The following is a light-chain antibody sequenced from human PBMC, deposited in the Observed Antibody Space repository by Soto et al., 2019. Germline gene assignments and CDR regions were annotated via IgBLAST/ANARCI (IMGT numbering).Light chain of an antibody. V-gene: IGLV2-23*02. Sequence: QSVLTQPASVSGSPGQSITIAWAGTNGELGTYNLVSWYQQHPGKAPKTIIYEVTKRPSGVSKRFSGSKSGNTASLTISGLQAEDEADYYCCSYVGSNIFYVFGTGTKVTVL. CDR1: NGELGTYNL. J-gene: IGLJ1*01. CDR3: CSYVGSNIFYV. CDR2: EVT.